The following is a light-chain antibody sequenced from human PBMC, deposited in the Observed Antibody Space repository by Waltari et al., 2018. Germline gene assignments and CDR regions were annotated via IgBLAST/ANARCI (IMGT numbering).Light chain of an antibody. Sequence: DVQMTQSPSSLSASLGDRVTITCRAGQRISSYLNWYQQKPGMAPKLLIYASSTLQTGGPSRFRGRGSGTDCTLTISSLQPEDFATYYCQQSFTTPLTFGGGTKVEIK. CDR3: QQSFTTPLT. J-gene: IGKJ4*01. V-gene: IGKV1-39*01. CDR2: ASS. CDR1: QRISSY.